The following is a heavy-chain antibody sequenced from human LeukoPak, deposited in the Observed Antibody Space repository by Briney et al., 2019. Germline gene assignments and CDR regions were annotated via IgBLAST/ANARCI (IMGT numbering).Heavy chain of an antibody. J-gene: IGHJ4*02. D-gene: IGHD2-15*01. Sequence: SVKVSCKASGGTFSMYAVTWVRQARGQGREWMGRINPTLGIANYAQKFQGRVTIIADKSTSTAYMELSRLRSVDTAVYYCASPGGYCSGGSCNSFDYWGQGTQVTVSS. CDR3: ASPGGYCSGGSCNSFDY. CDR2: INPTLGIA. V-gene: IGHV1-69*04. CDR1: GGTFSMYA.